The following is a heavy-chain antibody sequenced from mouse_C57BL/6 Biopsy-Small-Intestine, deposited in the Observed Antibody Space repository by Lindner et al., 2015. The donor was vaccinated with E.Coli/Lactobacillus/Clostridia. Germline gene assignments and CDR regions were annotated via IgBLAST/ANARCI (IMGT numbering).Heavy chain of an antibody. J-gene: IGHJ2*01. CDR2: IDPNSGET. D-gene: IGHD2-1*01. Sequence: VQLQESGAELVKPGASVKLSCQASGYTFTSYWMHWVKQRPGRGLEWIGRIDPNSGETKYNEKFKTKATLTVDKSSSTAYMQLSSLTSEDSAVYFCTRFALYYGNQYYFDYWGQGTTLTVSS. CDR1: GYTFTSYW. V-gene: IGHV1-62-3*01. CDR3: TRFALYYGNQYYFDY.